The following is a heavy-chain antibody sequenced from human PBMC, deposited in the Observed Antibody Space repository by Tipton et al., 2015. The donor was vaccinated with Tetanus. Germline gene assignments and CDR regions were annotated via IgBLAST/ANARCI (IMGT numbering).Heavy chain of an antibody. Sequence: TLSLTCTVSGGSISSYYWSWIRQPAGKGLEWIGRIYTSGSTNYNPSLKSRVTMSVDTSKNQFSLKLSSVTAADTAVYYCAREFGWTTSLSGYYYYYGMDVWGQGTPVTVSS. J-gene: IGHJ6*02. D-gene: IGHD3-10*01. CDR3: AREFGWTTSLSGYYYYYGMDV. CDR2: IYTSGST. CDR1: GGSISSYY. V-gene: IGHV4-4*07.